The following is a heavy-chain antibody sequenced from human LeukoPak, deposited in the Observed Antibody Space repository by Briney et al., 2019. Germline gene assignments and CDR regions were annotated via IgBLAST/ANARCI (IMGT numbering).Heavy chain of an antibody. CDR1: GGSISSNY. CDR3: ARDMGYCSGGSCYGPYYYYGMDV. D-gene: IGHD2-15*01. V-gene: IGHV4-59*01. CDR2: IYYSGST. J-gene: IGHJ6*02. Sequence: SETLSLTCTVSGGSISSNYWSWIRQPPGKGLEWIGYIYYSGSTNYNPSLKSRVTISVDTSKNQLSLKLSSVTAADTAVYYCARDMGYCSGGSCYGPYYYYGMDVWGQGTTVTVSS.